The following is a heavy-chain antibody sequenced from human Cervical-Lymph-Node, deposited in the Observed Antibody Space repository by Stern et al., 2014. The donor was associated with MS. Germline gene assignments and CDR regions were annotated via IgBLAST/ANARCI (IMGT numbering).Heavy chain of an antibody. CDR1: EYNFNTHW. V-gene: IGHV5-51*03. Sequence: EVHLVESGAEVKKPGESLKISCKGSEYNFNTHWIAWVRQMPGKGLEWLGNISPGNSDTRYNPSLQGQVSISADKSITTAYLHFSSLKASDSAMYFCARHGGPNWNHEAHNWFDPWGQGTLVTVSS. J-gene: IGHJ5*02. D-gene: IGHD1-14*01. CDR2: ISPGNSDT. CDR3: ARHGGPNWNHEAHNWFDP.